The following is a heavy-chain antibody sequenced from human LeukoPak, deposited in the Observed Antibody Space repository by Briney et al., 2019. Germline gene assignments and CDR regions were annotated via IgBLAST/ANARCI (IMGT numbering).Heavy chain of an antibody. CDR2: ISGSGDNT. Sequence: GGSLRLSCAASGFTFSSYGMTWVRQAPGKGLEWVSGISGSGDNTWYADSVKGRFTISRDNSKKTLDLQMHSPRAEDTAVYYCAKASVWTMVRVVSYFDEWGQGIQVTVSS. J-gene: IGHJ4*02. D-gene: IGHD3-10*01. CDR1: GFTFSSYG. V-gene: IGHV3-23*01. CDR3: AKASVWTMVRVVSYFDE.